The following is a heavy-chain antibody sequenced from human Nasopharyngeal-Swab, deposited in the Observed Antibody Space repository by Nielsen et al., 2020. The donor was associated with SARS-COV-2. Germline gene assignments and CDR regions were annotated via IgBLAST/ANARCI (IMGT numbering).Heavy chain of an antibody. CDR3: ARDKWGSYPHDAFVI. CDR1: GFTFSSYS. V-gene: IGHV3-48*04. D-gene: IGHD3-16*02. CDR2: ISSGSSTI. J-gene: IGHJ3*02. Sequence: GGSLRLSCAASGFTFSSYSMNWVRQAPGKGLEWVSYISSGSSTIFYADSVKGRFTISRDNAKKSLYLQMNSLRAEDTAVYYCARDKWGSYPHDAFVIWGQGTMVTVSS.